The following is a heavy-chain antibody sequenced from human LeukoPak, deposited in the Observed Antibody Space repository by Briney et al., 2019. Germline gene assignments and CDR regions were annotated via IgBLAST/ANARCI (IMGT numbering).Heavy chain of an antibody. D-gene: IGHD3-10*01. CDR1: GGSFSGYY. CDR3: ARLLSTNYYGSGSYYKSWFDP. Sequence: SETLSLTCAVYGGSFSGYYWSWIRQPPGKGLEWIGEIYHSGSTNYNPSLKSRVTISVDKSKNQFSLKLSSVTAADTAVYYCARLLSTNYYGSGSYYKSWFDPWGQGTLVTVSS. CDR2: IYHSGST. J-gene: IGHJ5*02. V-gene: IGHV4-34*01.